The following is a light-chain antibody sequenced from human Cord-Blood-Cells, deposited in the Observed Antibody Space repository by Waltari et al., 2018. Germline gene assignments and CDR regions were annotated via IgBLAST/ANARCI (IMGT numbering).Light chain of an antibody. CDR2: AAS. CDR3: QQSYSTPLT. CDR1: QSISSY. J-gene: IGKJ4*01. V-gene: IGKV1-39*01. Sequence: EIQMTQSPSSLSVSVGDRVTITCRASQSISSYLNWYQQKPGKAPKLLIYAASSLQSGVPSRFSGSGSGTDFTLTISSLQPEDFATYYCQQSYSTPLTFGGGTKVEIK.